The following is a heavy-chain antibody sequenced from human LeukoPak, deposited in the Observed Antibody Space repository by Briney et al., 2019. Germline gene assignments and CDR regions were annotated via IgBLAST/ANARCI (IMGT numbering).Heavy chain of an antibody. V-gene: IGHV1-58*02. CDR1: GFTFHTSA. CDR3: AAQRGASLHDFWSTRLFDP. Sequence: SVKVSCKASGFTFHTSAMQWVRQARGQRLEWIGWIVLGSGNTVYSHKFHDRVIITRDMSTSTVYMELDSLGSEDTTVYYCAAQRGASLHDFWSTRLFDPWGQGTLVTVSS. CDR2: IVLGSGNT. D-gene: IGHD3-3*01. J-gene: IGHJ5*02.